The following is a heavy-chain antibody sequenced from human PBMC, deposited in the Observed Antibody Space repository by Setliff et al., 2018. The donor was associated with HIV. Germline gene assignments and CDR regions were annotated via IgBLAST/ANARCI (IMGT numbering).Heavy chain of an antibody. CDR3: ARILSRNWFDP. Sequence: ASVKVSCKVSGYSLTELSIHWVRQAPGEGLEWMGGFDPEDDETVYAEKFQGRVTMTEDTSTDTAYMELRSLRSDDTAVYYCARILSRNWFDPWGQGTLVTVS. CDR1: GYSLTELS. J-gene: IGHJ5*02. D-gene: IGHD2-15*01. CDR2: FDPEDDET. V-gene: IGHV1-24*01.